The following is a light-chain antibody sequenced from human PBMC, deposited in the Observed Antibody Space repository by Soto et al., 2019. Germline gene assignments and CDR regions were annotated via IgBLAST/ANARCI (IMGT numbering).Light chain of an antibody. J-gene: IGLJ2*01. CDR2: SNN. CDR3: AACDDSLNGHVV. V-gene: IGLV1-44*01. Sequence: QSVLTQPPSASGTPGQRVTISCSGSSSNIGSNTVNWYQQLPGTAPKLLIYSNNQRPSGVPDRFSGSKFGPSASLAISGLQSEDEADYYCAACDDSLNGHVVFGGGTKVTVL. CDR1: SSNIGSNT.